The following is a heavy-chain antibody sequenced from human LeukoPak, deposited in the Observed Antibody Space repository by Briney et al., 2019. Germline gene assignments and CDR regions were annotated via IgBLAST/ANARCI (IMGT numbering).Heavy chain of an antibody. D-gene: IGHD6-25*01. V-gene: IGHV3-23*01. J-gene: IGHJ3*02. Sequence: GGSLRLSCAASGFTFSTYDMSWVRQAPGKGLEWVSSICSTGGATHYADSVKGRFSISRDNSENTLYFQMNSLRAEDTAVYFCAKHRAARTAPDAFDIWGQGTTVTVS. CDR1: GFTFSTYD. CDR3: AKHRAARTAPDAFDI. CDR2: ICSTGGAT.